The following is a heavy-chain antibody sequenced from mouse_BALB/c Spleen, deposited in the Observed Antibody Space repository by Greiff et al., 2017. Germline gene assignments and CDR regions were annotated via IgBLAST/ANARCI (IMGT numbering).Heavy chain of an antibody. V-gene: IGHV5-9-3*01. CDR1: GFTFSSYA. CDR2: ISSGGSYT. J-gene: IGHJ3*01. Sequence: EVKLVESGGGLVKPGGSLKLSCAASGFTFSSYAMSWVRQTPEKRLEWVATISSGGSYTYYPDSVKGRFTISRDNAKNTLYLQMSSLRSEDTAMYYCARPPPDGFAYWGQGTLVTVSA. CDR3: ARPPPDGFAY.